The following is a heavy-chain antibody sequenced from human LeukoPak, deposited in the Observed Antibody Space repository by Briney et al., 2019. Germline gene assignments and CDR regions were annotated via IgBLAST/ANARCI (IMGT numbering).Heavy chain of an antibody. J-gene: IGHJ4*02. CDR3: APLAATTDY. V-gene: IGHV3-23*01. Sequence: GGSLRLSCAASGFTLSTYAMSWVRQAPGKGLEWVSSISASGGGTYYADSVKGRFTISRDTSKNRLYLQMNSLRAEDTAVYYCAPLAATTDYWGQGTLVTVSS. CDR1: GFTLSTYA. CDR2: ISASGGGT. D-gene: IGHD5-12*01.